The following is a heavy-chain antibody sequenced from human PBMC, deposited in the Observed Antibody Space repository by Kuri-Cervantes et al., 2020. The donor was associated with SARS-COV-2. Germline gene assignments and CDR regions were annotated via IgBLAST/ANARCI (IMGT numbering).Heavy chain of an antibody. CDR1: GFTFSSYS. CDR3: AKTSGYNYYFAY. Sequence: GGSLRLSCAASGFTFSSYSINWVRQAPGKGLEWVSSISSSTSYIYYEDSVKGRFTISRDNAKNSLYLQMNSLRAEDTAVYYCAKTSGYNYYFAYWGQGSLVTVSS. CDR2: ISSSTSYI. J-gene: IGHJ4*02. D-gene: IGHD5-24*01. V-gene: IGHV3-21*04.